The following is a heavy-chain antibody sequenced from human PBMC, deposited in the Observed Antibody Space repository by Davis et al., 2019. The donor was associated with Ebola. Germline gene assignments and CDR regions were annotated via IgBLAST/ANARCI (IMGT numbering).Heavy chain of an antibody. V-gene: IGHV3-23*01. J-gene: IGHJ4*02. D-gene: IGHD4-17*01. CDR2: ITSRSGVT. Sequence: GESLKISCAASGFTFYSFAMSWVRQAPGKELEWVSTITSRSGVTYYADSVKGRFTISRDNTKNTLYLQMNSLRAEDTAVYYCTKDFDYVNGYWGQGALVTVSS. CDR3: TKDFDYVNGY. CDR1: GFTFYSFA.